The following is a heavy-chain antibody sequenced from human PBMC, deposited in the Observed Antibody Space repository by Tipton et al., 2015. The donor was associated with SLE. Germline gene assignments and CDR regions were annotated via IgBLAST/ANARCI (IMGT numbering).Heavy chain of an antibody. CDR3: ARTNRELTPAYYFFGH. Sequence: SLRLSCAAPGFIFSDYSMNWVRQAPGKGLEWVSSISSSSRYIYHAESLKGRFTISRDNSRSTLYLQMTSLRPDDAALYYCARTNRELTPAYYFFGHWGQGTQVTVSS. CDR2: ISSSSRYI. D-gene: IGHD3-10*01. V-gene: IGHV3-21*01. CDR1: GFIFSDYS. J-gene: IGHJ4*02.